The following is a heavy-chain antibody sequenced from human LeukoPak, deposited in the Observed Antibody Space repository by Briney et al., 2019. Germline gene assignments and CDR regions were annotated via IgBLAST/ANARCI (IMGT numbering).Heavy chain of an antibody. D-gene: IGHD3-10*01. CDR3: ATAVRITMVRGVLNWFDP. J-gene: IGHJ5*02. V-gene: IGHV1-24*01. CDR2: FDPEDGET. CDR1: GYTLTELS. Sequence: ASVKVSCKVSGYTLTELSMHWVRQAPGKGLEWMGGFDPEDGETIYAQKFQGRVTMTEDTSTDTAYMELSSLRSEDTAVYYCATAVRITMVRGVLNWFDPWGQGTLVTVSS.